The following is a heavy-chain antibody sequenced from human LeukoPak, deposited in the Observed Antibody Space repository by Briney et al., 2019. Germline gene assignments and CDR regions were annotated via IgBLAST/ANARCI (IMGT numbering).Heavy chain of an antibody. V-gene: IGHV1-2*02. CDR1: GYTFTGYY. CDR3: ARPDFWSGPFDY. Sequence: ASVKVSCKASGYTFTGYYMHWVRQAPGQGLEWTGWINPNSGGTNYAQKFQGRVTMTRDTSISTAYMELSRLRSDDTAVYYCARPDFWSGPFDYWGQGTLVTVSS. J-gene: IGHJ4*02. D-gene: IGHD3-3*01. CDR2: INPNSGGT.